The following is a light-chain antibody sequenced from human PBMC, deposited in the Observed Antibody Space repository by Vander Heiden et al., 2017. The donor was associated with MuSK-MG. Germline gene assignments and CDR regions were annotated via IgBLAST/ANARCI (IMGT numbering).Light chain of an antibody. CDR2: AAS. CDR1: ENINNY. CDR3: QQSYNTHIFT. J-gene: IGKJ3*01. V-gene: IGKV1-39*01. Sequence: DIQMTQSPLSLSASVGDRVTLTCRASENINNYLNWYQQRPGKAPKLLIFAASRLESGVPSRFSGSGSGTDFTLTITSLQPEDFATYYCQQSYNTHIFTFGHGTKVDIK.